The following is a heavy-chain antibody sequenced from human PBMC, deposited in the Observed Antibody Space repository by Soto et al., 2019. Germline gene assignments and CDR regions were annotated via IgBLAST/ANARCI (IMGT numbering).Heavy chain of an antibody. J-gene: IGHJ4*02. Sequence: QITLKESGPTLVEPTQTLTLTCTFSELSLSTSGVGVGWIRQPPGKALEWLALIYWDDDKRYSPSLKSKPTITQVTSNNQAVLTMTNMDPADTATSSCVHSHVLPCFGFDSWGQGTLVTVPS. CDR2: IYWDDDK. CDR1: ELSLSTSGVG. D-gene: IGHD3-10*01. CDR3: VHSHVLPCFGFDS. V-gene: IGHV2-5*02.